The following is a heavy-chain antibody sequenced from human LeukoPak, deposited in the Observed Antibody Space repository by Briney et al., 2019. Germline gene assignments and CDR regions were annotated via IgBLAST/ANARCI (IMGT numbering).Heavy chain of an antibody. D-gene: IGHD6-6*01. J-gene: IGHJ4*02. Sequence: SETLSLTCTVSGGSISSYYWSWIRQPPGKGLEWIGYIYYSGSTNYNPSLKSRVTISVDTSKNQFSLKLSSVTAADTAVYYCARARRSSSSSGDLFDYWGQGTLVTVSS. CDR2: IYYSGST. CDR3: ARARRSSSSSGDLFDY. V-gene: IGHV4-59*01. CDR1: GGSISSYY.